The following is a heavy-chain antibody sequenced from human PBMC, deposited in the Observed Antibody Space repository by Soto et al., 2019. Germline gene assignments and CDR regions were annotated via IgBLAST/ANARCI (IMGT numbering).Heavy chain of an antibody. V-gene: IGHV3-30-3*01. Sequence: QVQLVESGGGVVQPGRSLRLSCAASGFTFSSYAMHWVRQAPGKGLEWVAVISYDGSNKYYADSVKGRVTISSDNSKNTLYLQMNRLSAEDTAVYYCARDLVRYYYDRSGYDYGMDVWGQGTTVTVSS. CDR2: ISYDGSNK. CDR3: ARDLVRYYYDRSGYDYGMDV. CDR1: GFTFSSYA. D-gene: IGHD3-22*01. J-gene: IGHJ6*02.